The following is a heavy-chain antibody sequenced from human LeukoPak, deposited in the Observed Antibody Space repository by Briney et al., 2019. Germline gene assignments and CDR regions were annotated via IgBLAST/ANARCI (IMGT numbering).Heavy chain of an antibody. Sequence: ASVKVSCKASGYTFTTYGISWVRQAPGQGLEWMGWISAYNGNTNCAQKLQGRVTMTTDTSTSTAYMELRNLRSDDTAVYYCAKDYRFSDPKSGLASDHWGQGTLVTVSS. J-gene: IGHJ4*02. CDR2: ISAYNGNT. CDR3: AKDYRFSDPKSGLASDH. D-gene: IGHD3-16*02. V-gene: IGHV1-18*04. CDR1: GYTFTTYG.